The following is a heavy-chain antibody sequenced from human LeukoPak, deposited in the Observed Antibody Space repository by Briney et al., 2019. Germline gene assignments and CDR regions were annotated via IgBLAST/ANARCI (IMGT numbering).Heavy chain of an antibody. Sequence: XXSCAXXGFTXSXXYMSWXXXAXXXGLXXXXXXXXGGSTYYADSVKCRFTISRDNSKNTLYLQMNNLRAEDTAVYYCAKDVEAWRSVVVATSIADWGQGTLVTVSS. CDR3: AKDVEAWRSVVVATSIAD. D-gene: IGHD2-2*01. J-gene: IGHJ4*02. CDR2: XXXGGST. CDR1: GFTXSXXY. V-gene: IGHV3-53*01.